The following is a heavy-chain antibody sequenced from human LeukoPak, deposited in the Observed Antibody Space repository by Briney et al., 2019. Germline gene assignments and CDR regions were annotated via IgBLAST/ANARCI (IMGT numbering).Heavy chain of an antibody. CDR2: ISSSGSTI. V-gene: IGHV3-11*01. Sequence: GGSLRLSCAASGFTFSDYYMSWIRQAPGKGLEWVSYISSSGSTIYYADSVKGRFTISRDNAKHSLYLQMNSLRAEDTAVYYCARASSSWFGARGVTDYWGQGTLVTVSS. CDR1: GFTFSDYY. J-gene: IGHJ4*02. D-gene: IGHD6-13*01. CDR3: ARASSSWFGARGVTDY.